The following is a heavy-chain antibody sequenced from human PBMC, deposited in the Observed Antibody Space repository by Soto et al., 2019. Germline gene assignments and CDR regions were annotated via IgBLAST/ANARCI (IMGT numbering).Heavy chain of an antibody. CDR1: GFTFSDHY. J-gene: IGHJ6*03. CDR2: TRNKANSYTT. Sequence: GGSLRLSCAASGFTFSDHYMDWVRQAPGKGLEWVGRTRNKANSYTTEYAASVKGRFTISRDDSKNSLYLQMNSLKTEDTAVYYCARVGAVNYYYYMDVWGKGTTVTVSS. CDR3: ARVGAVNYYYYMDV. D-gene: IGHD3-10*01. V-gene: IGHV3-72*01.